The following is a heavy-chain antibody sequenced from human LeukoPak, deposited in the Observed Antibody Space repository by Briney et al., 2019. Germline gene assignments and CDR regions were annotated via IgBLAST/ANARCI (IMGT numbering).Heavy chain of an antibody. CDR3: ARDPYGGNWFDY. CDR1: GFTVSSNY. Sequence: GGSLRLSCAASGFTVSSNYMSWVRQAPGKGLEWVSVIYSGGSTDYADSVKGRFTISRDNSKDTLYLQMNSLRAEDTAVYYCARDPYGGNWFDYWGQGTLVTVSS. V-gene: IGHV3-66*01. J-gene: IGHJ4*02. D-gene: IGHD2-21*01. CDR2: IYSGGST.